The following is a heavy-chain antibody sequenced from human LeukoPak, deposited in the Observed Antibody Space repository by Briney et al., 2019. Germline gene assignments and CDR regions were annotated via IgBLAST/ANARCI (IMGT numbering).Heavy chain of an antibody. J-gene: IGHJ4*02. CDR1: GFFFRDYG. CDR3: AKGGIYSEGDYFDY. D-gene: IGHD2-15*01. Sequence: GGSLRLSCAASGFFFRDYGMQWVRQSPGKGLEWVAFIRFDGRVKYYPDSAKGRFTISRGNSKNTLYLQMNSLRVEDTAVYYCAKGGIYSEGDYFDYWGQGTLVTVSS. V-gene: IGHV3-30*02. CDR2: IRFDGRVK.